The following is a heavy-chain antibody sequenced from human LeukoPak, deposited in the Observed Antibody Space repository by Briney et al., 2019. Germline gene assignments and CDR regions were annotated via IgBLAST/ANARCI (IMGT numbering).Heavy chain of an antibody. CDR1: GFTFSNAW. V-gene: IGHV3-15*01. CDR2: IKSKIDGGTT. CDR3: TTPTI. D-gene: IGHD4/OR15-4a*01. Sequence: GGSLRLSCAASGFTFSNAWMSWVRQAPGKGLEWVGRIKSKIDGGTTDYAAPVKGRFTISRDESKNTLYLQMSSLKTEDTAVYYCTTPTIWGQGTLVTVSS. J-gene: IGHJ4*02.